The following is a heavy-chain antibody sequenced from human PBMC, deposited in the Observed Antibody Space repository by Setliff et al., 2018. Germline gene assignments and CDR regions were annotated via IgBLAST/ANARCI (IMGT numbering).Heavy chain of an antibody. CDR3: ATDLAIRGVQFDY. J-gene: IGHJ4*02. V-gene: IGHV1-69-2*01. Sequence: ASVKVSCKGSGYRFIVYYIHWVRQTPGKGLEWMGRVDPKDGQAIYAKKFQGRFTITADTSIDTAYMELSSLTSEDTAVYYCATDLAIRGVQFDYWGRGTLV. CDR1: GYRFIVYY. CDR2: VDPKDGQA. D-gene: IGHD3-10*01.